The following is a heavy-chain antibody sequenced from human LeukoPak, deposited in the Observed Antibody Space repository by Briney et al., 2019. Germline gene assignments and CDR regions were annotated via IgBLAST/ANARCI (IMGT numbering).Heavy chain of an antibody. CDR3: ARTLEWTQDGRGYYYMDV. CDR2: IYTSGST. CDR1: GGSISSYY. D-gene: IGHD3-3*01. Sequence: SETLSLTCTVSGGSISSYYWSWIRQPAGKGLEWIGRIYTSGSTNYNPSLKSRVTMSVDTSKNQFSLKLSSVTAADTAVYYRARTLEWTQDGRGYYYMDVWGKGTTVTVSS. V-gene: IGHV4-4*07. J-gene: IGHJ6*03.